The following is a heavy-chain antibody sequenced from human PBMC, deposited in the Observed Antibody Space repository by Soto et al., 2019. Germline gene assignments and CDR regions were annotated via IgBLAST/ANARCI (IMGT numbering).Heavy chain of an antibody. CDR3: ARDRTSGSYYCDY. V-gene: IGHV1-3*01. D-gene: IGHD1-26*01. J-gene: IGHJ4*02. Sequence: ASVKVSCKASGYTFTSYAMHWVRQAPGQRLEWMGWINAGNGNTKYSQKFQGRVTMTTDTSTSTAYMELRSLRSDDTAVYYCARDRTSGSYYCDYWGQGTLVTVSS. CDR2: INAGNGNT. CDR1: GYTFTSYA.